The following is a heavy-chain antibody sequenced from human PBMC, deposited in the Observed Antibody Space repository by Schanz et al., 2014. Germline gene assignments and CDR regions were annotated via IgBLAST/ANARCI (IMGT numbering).Heavy chain of an antibody. Sequence: QVQLVESGGGLVKPGGSLRLSYAASGFTFSDHYMAWIRQAPGKGLEWVSIISNTGTFIYYADSVRGRFVISRDNAKSSLFLQMKGLRAEDTAVYYCVRDAYLQIRGTVFDSWGPGNLVTVSS. CDR2: ISNTGTFI. D-gene: IGHD1-1*01. V-gene: IGHV3-11*01. J-gene: IGHJ4*02. CDR3: VRDAYLQIRGTVFDS. CDR1: GFTFSDHY.